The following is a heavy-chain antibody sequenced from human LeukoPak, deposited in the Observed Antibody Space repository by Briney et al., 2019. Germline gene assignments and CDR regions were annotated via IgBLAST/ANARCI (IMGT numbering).Heavy chain of an antibody. V-gene: IGHV3-20*04. Sequence: GGSLRLSCAASGFTFGDYGMTWVRQVPGKGPVWVSGINWNGGDTGYADSVKGRFTISRDNAKNSLYLQMNSLRAEDTAFYYCARSYNYSGVSGHYPIAFDIWGQGTKVIVSS. J-gene: IGHJ3*02. CDR3: ARSYNYSGVSGHYPIAFDI. CDR1: GFTFGDYG. CDR2: INWNGGDT. D-gene: IGHD5-24*01.